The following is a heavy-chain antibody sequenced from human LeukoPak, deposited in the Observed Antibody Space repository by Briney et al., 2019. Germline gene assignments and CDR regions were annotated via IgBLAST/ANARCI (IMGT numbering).Heavy chain of an antibody. J-gene: IGHJ4*02. V-gene: IGHV4-34*01. Sequence: SETLSLTCAVYGGSFSGYYWSWIRQPPGKGLEWIGEINHSGSTNYNPSLKSRVTISVDTSKNQFSLKLSSVTAADTAVYYCARGLGRGSYPGYWGQGTLVNGSS. D-gene: IGHD7-27*01. CDR3: ARGLGRGSYPGY. CDR2: INHSGST. CDR1: GGSFSGYY.